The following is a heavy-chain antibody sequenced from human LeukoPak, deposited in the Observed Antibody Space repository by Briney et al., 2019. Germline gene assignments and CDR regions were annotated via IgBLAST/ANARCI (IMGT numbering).Heavy chain of an antibody. Sequence: SETLSLTCAVYGGSFSGYYWSWIRQPPGKGLEWIGEINQSGSTNYNPSLKSRVTISVDTFKNQFSLKLSSVTAADTAVYYCARRLWGYYFDYWGQGTLVTVSS. D-gene: IGHD3-16*01. CDR1: GGSFSGYY. J-gene: IGHJ4*02. CDR3: ARRLWGYYFDY. V-gene: IGHV4-34*01. CDR2: INQSGST.